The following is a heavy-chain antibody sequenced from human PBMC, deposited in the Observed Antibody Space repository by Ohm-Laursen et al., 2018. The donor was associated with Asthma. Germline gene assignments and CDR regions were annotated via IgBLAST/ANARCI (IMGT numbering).Heavy chain of an antibody. Sequence: TTQTLTLTCTFSRFSLRTSGMRVSWIRQPPGKALEWLARIDWDDDKFYSTSLKTRLTISKDTSKNQVVLTMTNMDPVDTATYYCARASGSYYDFDYWGQGTLVTVSS. CDR3: ARASGSYYDFDY. D-gene: IGHD1-26*01. CDR2: IDWDDDK. CDR1: RFSLRTSGMR. J-gene: IGHJ4*02. V-gene: IGHV2-70*04.